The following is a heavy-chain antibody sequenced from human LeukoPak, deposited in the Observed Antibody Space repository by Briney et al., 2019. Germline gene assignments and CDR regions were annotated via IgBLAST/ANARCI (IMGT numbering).Heavy chain of an antibody. D-gene: IGHD1-14*01. J-gene: IGHJ4*02. V-gene: IGHV3-21*01. CDR2: ISKGGTL. CDR3: ASDIKQ. CDR1: GFTFSPYT. Sequence: GGSLRLSCAGSGFTFSPYTMNWVRQAPGKGLEWVSCISKGGTLYYADSVRGRFTISRDNSKNTLYLQMNSLRAEDTAVYYCASDIKQWGQGTLVTVSS.